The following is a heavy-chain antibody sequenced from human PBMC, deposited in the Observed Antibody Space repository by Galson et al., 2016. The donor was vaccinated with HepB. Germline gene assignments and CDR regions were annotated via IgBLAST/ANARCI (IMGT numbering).Heavy chain of an antibody. J-gene: IGHJ4*02. D-gene: IGHD4-17*01. CDR1: GFSLSTSGVG. Sequence: PALVKPTQTLTLTCTFSGFSLSTSGVGVGWIRQPPGKALEWLALIYWDDDKRYSPSLKRRLTVTKDTSKNRVVLTMSNMNPVDTATYYCAHSENGDFVGYWGQGTLVIVSS. V-gene: IGHV2-5*02. CDR2: IYWDDDK. CDR3: AHSENGDFVGY.